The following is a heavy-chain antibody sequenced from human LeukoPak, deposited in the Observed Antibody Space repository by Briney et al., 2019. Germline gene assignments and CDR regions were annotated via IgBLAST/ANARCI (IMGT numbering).Heavy chain of an antibody. D-gene: IGHD2-8*01. CDR2: IFHTGST. CDR3: AGQWTIFDGFDI. V-gene: IGHV4-38-2*02. J-gene: IGHJ3*02. Sequence: SETLSLTCSVSGYSIRSGYDWAWIRQPPGKGLEWIGNIFHTGSTHYNPSLKSRLTISLDTSNNQFSLKLSSVTAADMAMYYCAGQWTIFDGFDIWGQGAMVTVSS. CDR1: GYSIRSGYD.